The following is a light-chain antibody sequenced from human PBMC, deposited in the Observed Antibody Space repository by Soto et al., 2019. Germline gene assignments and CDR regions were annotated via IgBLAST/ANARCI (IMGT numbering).Light chain of an antibody. Sequence: QSVLTQPPSASGTPGQRVTISCSGSIANVGINTVNWYQQLPGTAPKLLIYSHDQRPSGVPDRFSGSKSGTSASLAISGLQSEDEADYYCAAWDDSLNGPVFGGGTKLTVL. V-gene: IGLV1-44*01. CDR1: IANVGINT. CDR3: AAWDDSLNGPV. CDR2: SHD. J-gene: IGLJ2*01.